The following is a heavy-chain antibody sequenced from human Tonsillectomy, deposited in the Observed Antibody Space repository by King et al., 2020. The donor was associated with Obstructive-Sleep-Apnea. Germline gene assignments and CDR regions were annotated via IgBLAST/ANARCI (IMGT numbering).Heavy chain of an antibody. CDR2: IIPILGIA. CDR1: GGTFSSYA. CDR3: ATPEGDTAMVYLFAY. Sequence: QLVQSGAEVKKPGSSVKVSCKASGGTFSSYAISWVRQAPGQGLEWMGGIIPILGIANYAQKFQGRVTITADKSTSTAYMELSSLRSEDTAVYYCATPEGDTAMVYLFAYWGQGTLVTVSS. D-gene: IGHD5-18*01. V-gene: IGHV1-69*09. J-gene: IGHJ4*02.